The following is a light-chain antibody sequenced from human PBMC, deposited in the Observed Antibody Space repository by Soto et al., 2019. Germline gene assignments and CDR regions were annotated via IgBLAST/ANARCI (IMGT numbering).Light chain of an antibody. V-gene: IGKV1-9*01. Sequence: DIQLTQSPSFLSASVGDTVTITCRVSQGMSTYLAWYQQKPGKVPKLLICSASTLQSGVPPRFSGGGSGTEFTLTISTLQPDDSGIYYCQQLNGYQLAFGGGTNVEIK. J-gene: IGKJ4*01. CDR2: SAS. CDR3: QQLNGYQLA. CDR1: QGMSTY.